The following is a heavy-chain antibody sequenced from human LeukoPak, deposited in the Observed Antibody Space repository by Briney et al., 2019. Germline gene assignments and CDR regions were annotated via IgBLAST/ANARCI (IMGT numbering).Heavy chain of an antibody. D-gene: IGHD1-26*01. CDR3: ARVPSGSYYVPADY. CDR2: ISAYNGNT. V-gene: IGHV1-18*01. Sequence: ASVKVSCKASGGTFSSYAISWVRQAPGQGLEWMGWISAYNGNTNYAQKLQGRVTMTTDTSTSTAYMELRSLRSDDTAVYYCARVPSGSYYVPADYWGQGTLVTVSS. CDR1: GGTFSSYA. J-gene: IGHJ4*02.